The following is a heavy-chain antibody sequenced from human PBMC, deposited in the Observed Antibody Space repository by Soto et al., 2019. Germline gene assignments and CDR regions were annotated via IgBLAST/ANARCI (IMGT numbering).Heavy chain of an antibody. Sequence: EVQLVESGGGLVKPGGSLRLSCAASGFTFSDHSMNWVRQAPGKGLEWVSSISTTGRYIYYADSMAGRFTISRDNAKNSLYLQINSLRGEDTAVYYCVRVGARFVWNVINDAFDIWGLGTKVTVAS. D-gene: IGHD3-10*01. J-gene: IGHJ3*02. CDR2: ISTTGRYI. CDR1: GFTFSDHS. CDR3: VRVGARFVWNVINDAFDI. V-gene: IGHV3-21*02.